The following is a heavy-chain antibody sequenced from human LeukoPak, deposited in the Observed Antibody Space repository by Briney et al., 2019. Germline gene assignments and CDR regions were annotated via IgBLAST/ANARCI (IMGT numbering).Heavy chain of an antibody. J-gene: IGHJ4*02. CDR3: ARGHYGSGTGTYPD. CDR2: IYYSGST. D-gene: IGHD3-10*01. V-gene: IGHV4-59*01. Sequence: PSETLSLTCTVSGASISPNYWSWIRQPPGKGLEWIGYIYYSGSTNYNPSLKSRVTISVDTSKNQLSLNLSSVTAADTAVYYRARGHYGSGTGTYPDWGQGTLVTVSS. CDR1: GASISPNY.